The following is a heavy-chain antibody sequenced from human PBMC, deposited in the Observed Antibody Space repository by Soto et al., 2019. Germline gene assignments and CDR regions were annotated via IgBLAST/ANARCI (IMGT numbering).Heavy chain of an antibody. CDR3: ARHRELLGYYYVMDV. Sequence: SETLSLTCTVSCGSISSGDWWSWVRHPPGKGLQWIGETSHRGSTTYNPSLKSRVTISVDKSKNQFSLKLSSVTAADTAVYYCARHRELLGYYYVMDVWGQGTTVTVS. CDR2: TSHRGST. CDR1: CGSISSGDW. D-gene: IGHD1-26*01. J-gene: IGHJ6*02. V-gene: IGHV4-4*02.